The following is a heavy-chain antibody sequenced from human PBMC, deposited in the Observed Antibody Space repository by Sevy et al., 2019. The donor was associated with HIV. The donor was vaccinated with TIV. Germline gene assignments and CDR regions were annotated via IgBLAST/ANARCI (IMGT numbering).Heavy chain of an antibody. J-gene: IGHJ6*03. CDR3: AKVGRSSGWLYYYYYYMDV. CDR1: GFTFSSYG. V-gene: IGHV3-33*06. Sequence: GGSLRLSCAASGFTFSSYGMHWVRQAPGKGLEWVAVIWYDGSNKYYADSVKGRFTISRDNSKNTLYLQMNSLRAEDTAVYYCAKVGRSSGWLYYYYYYMDVWGKGTTVTVSS. D-gene: IGHD6-19*01. CDR2: IWYDGSNK.